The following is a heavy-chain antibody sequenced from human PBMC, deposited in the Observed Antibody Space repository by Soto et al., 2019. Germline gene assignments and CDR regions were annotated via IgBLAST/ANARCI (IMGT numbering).Heavy chain of an antibody. V-gene: IGHV1-69*06. CDR3: ARARQQLVPYYYYGMDV. D-gene: IGHD6-13*01. J-gene: IGHJ6*02. CDR1: GGTFSSYA. Sequence: SVKVSCKASGGTFSSYAISWVRQAPGQGPEWMGGIIPIFGTANYAQKFQGRVTITADKSTSTAYMELSSLRSEDTAVYYCARARQQLVPYYYYGMDVWGQGTTVTLSS. CDR2: IIPIFGTA.